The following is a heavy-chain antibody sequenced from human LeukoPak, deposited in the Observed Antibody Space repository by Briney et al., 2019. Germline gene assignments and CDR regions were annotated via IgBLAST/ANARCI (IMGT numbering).Heavy chain of an antibody. Sequence: ASVKVSCKASGYTFTSNYMHWARQAPGQGLEWMGIIDPSGGSTSYAQKFQGRVTMTRDTSTSTVYMEPSSLRSEDTAVYYCARDNTTTGPFDYWGQGTLVTVSS. D-gene: IGHD1-1*01. J-gene: IGHJ4*02. CDR2: IDPSGGST. V-gene: IGHV1-46*01. CDR3: ARDNTTTGPFDY. CDR1: GYTFTSNY.